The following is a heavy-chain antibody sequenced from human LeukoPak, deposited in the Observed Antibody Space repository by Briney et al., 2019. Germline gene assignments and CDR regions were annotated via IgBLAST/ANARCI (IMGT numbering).Heavy chain of an antibody. J-gene: IGHJ6*03. CDR3: ARDLSTTGLVPHYYYMDV. CDR2: IIPIFGTA. CDR1: GGTFSSYA. D-gene: IGHD1-1*01. Sequence: SSVKVSCKASGGTFSSYAISWVRQAPGQGLGWMGGIIPIFGTANYAQKFQGRVTITANESTSTSYMELSSLRSEDTAVYYCARDLSTTGLVPHYYYMDVWGKGTTVTVSS. V-gene: IGHV1-69*01.